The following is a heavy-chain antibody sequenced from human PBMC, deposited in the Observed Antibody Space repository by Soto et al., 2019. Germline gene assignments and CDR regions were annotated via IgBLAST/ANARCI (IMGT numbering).Heavy chain of an antibody. D-gene: IGHD3-3*01. CDR1: GYTFTSYD. CDR2: MNPNSGNT. Sequence: ASVKVSCKASGYTFTSYDINWVRQATGQGLEWMGWMNPNSGNTGYAQKFQGRVTMTRNTSISTAYMELSSLRSEDTAVYYCACVLSWASYYDFWLGYYTYYYYGMDVWS. J-gene: IGHJ6*02. V-gene: IGHV1-8*01. CDR3: ACVLSWASYYDFWLGYYTYYYYGMDV.